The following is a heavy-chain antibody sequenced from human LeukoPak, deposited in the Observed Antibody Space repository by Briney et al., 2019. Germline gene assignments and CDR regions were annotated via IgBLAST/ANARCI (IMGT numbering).Heavy chain of an antibody. V-gene: IGHV4-39*07. CDR2: IYYSGST. CDR1: GGSISSSSYY. J-gene: IGHJ4*02. CDR3: ARDKPRTAAGREFDY. Sequence: PSETLSLTCTVSGGSISSSSYYWGWIRQPPGKGLEWIGSIYYSGSTYYNPSLKSRVTISVDTSKNQFSLKLSSVTAADTAVYYCARDKPRTAAGREFDYWGQGTLVTVSS. D-gene: IGHD6-13*01.